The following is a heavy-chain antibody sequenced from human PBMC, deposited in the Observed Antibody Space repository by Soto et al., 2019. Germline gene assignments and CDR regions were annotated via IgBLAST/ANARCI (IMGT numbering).Heavy chain of an antibody. J-gene: IGHJ4*02. CDR3: ARARGNDWYSDY. V-gene: IGHV3-21*01. Sequence: XGSLRLSCTASGCTFSEYSMSWVRQAPGKGLEWVSSITHSGTYVYYADSVKGRFTISRDSASNSLFLQMTSLRAEDTAVYHCARARGNDWYSDYWGQGTLVTVSS. CDR1: GCTFSEYS. CDR2: ITHSGTYV. D-gene: IGHD5-12*01.